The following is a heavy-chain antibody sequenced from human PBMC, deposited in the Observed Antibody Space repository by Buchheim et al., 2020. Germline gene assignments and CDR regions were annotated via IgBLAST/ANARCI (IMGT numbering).Heavy chain of an antibody. CDR2: IYYSGST. J-gene: IGHJ6*02. CDR1: GGSISSYY. V-gene: IGHV4-59*08. Sequence: QVQLQESGPGLVKPSETLSLTCTVSGGSISSYYWSWIRQPPGKGLEWIGYIYYSGSTNYNPSLKSRVTISVDTSKNQFSLKLSSVTAADTAVYYCARLTSEYSSLLYYYCYGMDVWGQGTT. CDR3: ARLTSEYSSLLYYYCYGMDV. D-gene: IGHD6-6*01.